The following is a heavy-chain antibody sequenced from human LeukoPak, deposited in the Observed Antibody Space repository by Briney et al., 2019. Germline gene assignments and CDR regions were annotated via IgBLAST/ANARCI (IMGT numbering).Heavy chain of an antibody. J-gene: IGHJ4*02. Sequence: HGASLQISCKGSGSIFTSYWIACVRPLPGKGLEWMGIIYPGDSDTTYSPSFQGQVTISADKSISTAYLQWSSLKASDTAMYDCARRRSGSYLDYWGQGTLVTVSS. V-gene: IGHV5-51*01. CDR2: IYPGDSDT. CDR3: ARRRSGSYLDY. D-gene: IGHD1-26*01. CDR1: GSIFTSYW.